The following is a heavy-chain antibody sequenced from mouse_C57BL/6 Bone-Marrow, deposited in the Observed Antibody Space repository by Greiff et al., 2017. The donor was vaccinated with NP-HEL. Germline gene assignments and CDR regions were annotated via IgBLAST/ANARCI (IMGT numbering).Heavy chain of an antibody. CDR1: GISITTGNYR. V-gene: IGHV3-5*01. J-gene: IGHJ1*03. CDR3: ARDYYGSSYDWYFDV. CDR2: IYYSGTI. Sequence: EVQLQQSGPGLVKPSQTVFLTCTVTGISITTGNYRWSWIRQFPGNKLEWIGYIYYSGTITYNPSLTSRTTITSDTPKNQFFLEMNSLTAEDTATYYCARDYYGSSYDWYFDVWGTGTTVTVSS. D-gene: IGHD1-1*01.